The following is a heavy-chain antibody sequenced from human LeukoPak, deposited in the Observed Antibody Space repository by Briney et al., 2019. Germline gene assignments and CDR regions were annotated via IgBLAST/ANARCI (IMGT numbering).Heavy chain of an antibody. CDR3: TTHPGGAISGSYWTFDY. Sequence: GGSLRLSCAASGFTFSNAWMSWVRQAPGKGLEWVGRIKSKTDGGTTDYAAPVKGRFTISRDDSKTTLYLQMNSLKTEDTAVYYCTTHPGGAISGSYWTFDYWGQGTLVTVSS. J-gene: IGHJ4*02. D-gene: IGHD1-26*01. V-gene: IGHV3-15*01. CDR2: IKSKTDGGTT. CDR1: GFTFSNAW.